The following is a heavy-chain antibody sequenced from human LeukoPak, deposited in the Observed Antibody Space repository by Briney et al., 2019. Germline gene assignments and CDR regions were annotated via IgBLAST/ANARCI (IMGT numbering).Heavy chain of an antibody. V-gene: IGHV1-69*06. CDR2: IIPIFGTA. CDR1: GGTFSSYA. CDR3: ARDKGNYDFWSGTIYYYYYYYMDV. J-gene: IGHJ6*03. Sequence: ASVKVSCKASGGTFSSYAISWVRQAPGQGLEWMGGIIPIFGTANYAQKFQGRVTITADTSTSTAYMELRSLRSDDTAVYYCARDKGNYDFWSGTIYYYYYYYMDVWGKGTTVTVSS. D-gene: IGHD3-3*01.